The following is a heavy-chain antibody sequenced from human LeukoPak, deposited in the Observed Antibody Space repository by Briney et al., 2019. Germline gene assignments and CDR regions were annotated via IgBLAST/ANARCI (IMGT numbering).Heavy chain of an antibody. CDR3: ARGPDCGGGSCYPYFDN. CDR2: IIPIFGTT. J-gene: IGHJ4*02. CDR1: VGTFSSYA. V-gene: IGHV1-69*06. Sequence: SVKVSCKPSVGTFSSYAISWVRQAPGQGLEWMGRIIPIFGTTNYAQKFQGRVTITADKSTSTDYMDLSSLRSVHTAVYYCARGPDCGGGSCYPYFDNWGQGTLVTVSS. D-gene: IGHD2-15*01.